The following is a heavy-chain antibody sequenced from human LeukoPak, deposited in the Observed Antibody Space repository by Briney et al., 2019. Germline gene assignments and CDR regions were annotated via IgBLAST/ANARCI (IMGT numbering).Heavy chain of an antibody. V-gene: IGHV4-30-2*01. CDR3: ARSARSNYLDY. Sequence: SSETLSLTCAVSGGSISSGGYSWSWIRQPPGKGLEWIGYIYHSGSTYYNPSLKSRVTISVDRSKNQFSLKLSSVTAADTAAYYCARSARSNYLDYWGQGTLVTVSS. CDR2: IYHSGST. D-gene: IGHD4-11*01. CDR1: GGSISSGGYS. J-gene: IGHJ4*02.